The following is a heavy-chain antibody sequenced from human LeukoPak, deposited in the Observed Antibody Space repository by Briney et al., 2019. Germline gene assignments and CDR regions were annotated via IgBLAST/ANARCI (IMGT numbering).Heavy chain of an antibody. V-gene: IGHV4-34*01. CDR3: AREVVQLEPDYFDY. CDR1: GGSFSGYY. J-gene: IGHJ4*02. D-gene: IGHD1-1*01. CDR2: INHSGST. Sequence: ETLSLTCAVYGGSFSGYYWSWIRQPPGKGLEWIGEINHSGSTNYNPSLKSRVTISVDTSKNQFSLKLSSATAADTAVYYCAREVVQLEPDYFDYWGQGTLVTVSS.